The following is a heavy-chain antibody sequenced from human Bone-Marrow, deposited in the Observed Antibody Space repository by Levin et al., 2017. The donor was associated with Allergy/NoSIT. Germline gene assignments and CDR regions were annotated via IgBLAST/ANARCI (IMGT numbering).Heavy chain of an antibody. D-gene: IGHD3-22*01. CDR2: LNEDGSKK. J-gene: IGHJ4*02. Sequence: GGSLRLSCAASGFRFTNYWMTWVRQAPGKGLEWVANLNEDGSKKYYVDSVKGRFTISRDNGKTSLFLQMTRLRVEDTAVYYCARDYDISGNYSSLFDFWGQGVLVAVSS. CDR1: GFRFTNYW. CDR3: ARDYDISGNYSSLFDF. V-gene: IGHV3-7*04.